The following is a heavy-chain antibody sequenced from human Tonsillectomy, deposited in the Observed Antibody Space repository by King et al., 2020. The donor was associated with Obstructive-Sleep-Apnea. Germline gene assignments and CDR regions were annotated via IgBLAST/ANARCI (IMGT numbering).Heavy chain of an antibody. CDR2: IRCAGSSK. J-gene: IGHJ6*02. CDR3: AKDQGYYDMDV. CDR1: GFTLSNYD. Sequence: VQLVESGGGVVQPGGSLRLSCAASGFTLSNYDIHWVRHTPGKVLEWVAVIRCAGSSKYYADSVQCRFSISRDNSKNTLYLQMNSLRVEDTALYYCAKDQGYYDMDVWGQGTTVTVSS. V-gene: IGHV3-30*02.